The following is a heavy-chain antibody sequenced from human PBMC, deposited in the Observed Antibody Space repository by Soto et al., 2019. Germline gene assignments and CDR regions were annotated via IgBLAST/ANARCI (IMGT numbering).Heavy chain of an antibody. V-gene: IGHV3-33*08. CDR1: GFTFSSYG. D-gene: IGHD3-10*01. CDR3: AAGEPLDY. J-gene: IGHJ4*02. Sequence: VQLVESGGGLVQPGGSLRLSCAASGFTFSSYGMHWVRQAPGKGLEWVAIIWYDGSNKYYADSVKGRFTISRDNSKNTVYLQMNSLRAEDTAMYYCAAGEPLDYRGQGTLVTVSS. CDR2: IWYDGSNK.